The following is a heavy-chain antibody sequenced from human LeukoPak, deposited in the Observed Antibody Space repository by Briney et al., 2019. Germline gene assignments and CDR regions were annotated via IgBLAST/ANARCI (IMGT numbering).Heavy chain of an antibody. CDR1: GGTFSSYT. Sequence: SVKVSCKASGGTFSSYTISWVRQAPGQGLEWMGRIILILGIANYAQKFQGRVTITADKSTSTAYMELSSLRSEDTAVYYCARVRDCSSTSCHTYYYYGMDVWGQGTTVTVSS. CDR2: IILILGIA. J-gene: IGHJ6*02. D-gene: IGHD2-2*01. CDR3: ARVRDCSSTSCHTYYYYGMDV. V-gene: IGHV1-69*02.